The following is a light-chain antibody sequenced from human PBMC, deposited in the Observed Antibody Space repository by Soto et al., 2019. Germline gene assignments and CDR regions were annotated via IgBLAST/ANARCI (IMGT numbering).Light chain of an antibody. CDR1: SSDIGAYNY. CDR2: DVS. V-gene: IGLV2-14*01. J-gene: IGLJ1*01. CDR3: SSYTSSATYV. Sequence: QSALTQPASVSGSPGQSITISCTGTSSDIGAYNYVSWYQQHPGKAPKLMIYDVSNRPSGLSNRFSGSKSGNTASLTISGLQAEDEADYYCSSYTSSATYVFGTGTQLTVL.